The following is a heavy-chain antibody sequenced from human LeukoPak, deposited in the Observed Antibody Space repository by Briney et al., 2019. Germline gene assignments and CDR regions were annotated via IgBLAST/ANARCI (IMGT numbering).Heavy chain of an antibody. CDR2: INPNSGGT. Sequence: ASVKVSCKASGYTFTGYYMHWVRQAPGQGLEWMGLINPNSGGTNYAQKFQGRVTMTRDTSISTAYMELSRLRSDDTAVYYCASERWLQLGPYYYYYMDVWGKGTTVTVSS. J-gene: IGHJ6*03. V-gene: IGHV1-2*02. CDR1: GYTFTGYY. CDR3: ASERWLQLGPYYYYYMDV. D-gene: IGHD5-24*01.